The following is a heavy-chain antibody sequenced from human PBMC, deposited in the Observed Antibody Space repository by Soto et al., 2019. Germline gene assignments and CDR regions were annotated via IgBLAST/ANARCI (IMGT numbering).Heavy chain of an antibody. CDR1: GFTFSSYA. CDR2: ISARGGGTT. V-gene: IGHV3-23*01. D-gene: IGHD6-13*01. Sequence: GSLRLSCAASGFTFSSYAMSWVRQAPGKGLEWVSAISARGGGTTYYADSVKGRFTISRDDSKNALYLQMSSLRAEDTAVYFCAGVPAGRGSDYWGQGTLVTVSS. J-gene: IGHJ4*02. CDR3: AGVPAGRGSDY.